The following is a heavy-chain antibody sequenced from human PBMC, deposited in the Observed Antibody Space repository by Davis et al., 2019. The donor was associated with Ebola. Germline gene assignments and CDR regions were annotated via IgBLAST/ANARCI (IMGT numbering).Heavy chain of an antibody. V-gene: IGHV5-51*01. Sequence: GGSLRLSCKGSGYNFNTFWIAWVRQVPGKGLEWVGIIYPGDFDTRYSPSFRGQVTISVNKSTSTAFLQWGRLKATDTAIYYCATAPTGVTHPYHINQWGQGTLVTVSS. CDR3: ATAPTGVTHPYHINQ. CDR1: GYNFNTFW. D-gene: IGHD1-14*01. CDR2: IYPGDFDT. J-gene: IGHJ4*02.